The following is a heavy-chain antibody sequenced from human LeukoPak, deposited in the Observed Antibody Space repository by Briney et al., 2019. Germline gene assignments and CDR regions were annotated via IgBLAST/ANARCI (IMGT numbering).Heavy chain of an antibody. D-gene: IGHD3-9*01. CDR3: ARVGYDILTGRGLYYFDY. CDR2: INHSGST. Sequence: SETLSLTCAVYGGSFSGYYWSWIRQPPGKGLEWIGEINHSGSTNYNPPLKSRVTISVDTSKNQFSLKLSSVTAADTAVYYCARVGYDILTGRGLYYFDYWGQGTLVTVSS. V-gene: IGHV4-34*01. J-gene: IGHJ4*02. CDR1: GGSFSGYY.